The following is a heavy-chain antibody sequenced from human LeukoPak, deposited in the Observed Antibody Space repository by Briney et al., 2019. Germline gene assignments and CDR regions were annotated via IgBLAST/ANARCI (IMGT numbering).Heavy chain of an antibody. CDR3: AIHLSDSSGYFSY. V-gene: IGHV7-4-1*02. CDR2: IDTNTGSP. D-gene: IGHD3-22*01. J-gene: IGHJ4*02. Sequence: ASVKVSCKASGYAFSSCAINWVRQAPGQGLEYMGWIDTNTGSPTFAQGFTGRYVFSLDTSVSTAYLQISSLKAEDTAVYYCAIHLSDSSGYFSYWGQGALVTVSS. CDR1: GYAFSSCA.